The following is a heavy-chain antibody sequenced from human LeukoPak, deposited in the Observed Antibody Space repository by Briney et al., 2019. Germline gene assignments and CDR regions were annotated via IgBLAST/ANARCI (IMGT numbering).Heavy chain of an antibody. J-gene: IGHJ4*02. CDR2: IYPADSDT. CDR3: ATVAYNFWSGYLH. D-gene: IGHD3-3*01. V-gene: IGHV5-51*01. Sequence: GESLKISCKGFGYSFTNYWVGWLRQMPGKGLEWMGIIYPADSDTRYSPSFQGQVTISADKSISTAYLQWSSLKASDTAIYYCATVAYNFWSGYLHWGQGTLVTVSS. CDR1: GYSFTNYW.